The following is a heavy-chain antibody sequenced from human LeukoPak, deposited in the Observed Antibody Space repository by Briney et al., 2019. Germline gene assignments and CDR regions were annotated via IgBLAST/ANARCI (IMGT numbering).Heavy chain of an antibody. CDR2: IYYSGST. Sequence: SETLSLTCTVSGGSPSSDYWSWIRQPPGKGLGWIGYIYYSGSTNYNPSLKSRVTISVDTSKNQFSLKLSSVTAADTAVYYCARHREELGNDYWGQGTLVTVSS. CDR1: GGSPSSDY. J-gene: IGHJ4*02. CDR3: ARHREELGNDY. D-gene: IGHD7-27*01. V-gene: IGHV4-59*08.